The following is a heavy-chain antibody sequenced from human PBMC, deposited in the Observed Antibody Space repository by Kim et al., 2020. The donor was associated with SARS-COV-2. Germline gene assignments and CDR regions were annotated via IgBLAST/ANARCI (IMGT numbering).Heavy chain of an antibody. D-gene: IGHD2-2*01. V-gene: IGHV3-30*04. CDR3: ASLDLFEDIVVVPAAMQAAFDI. J-gene: IGHJ3*02. CDR1: GFTFSSYA. Sequence: GGSLRLSCAASGFTFSSYAMHWVRQAPGKGLEWVAVISYDGSNKYYADSVKGRFTISRDNSKNTLYLQMNSLRAEDTAVYYCASLDLFEDIVVVPAAMQAAFDIWGQGTMVTVSS. CDR2: ISYDGSNK.